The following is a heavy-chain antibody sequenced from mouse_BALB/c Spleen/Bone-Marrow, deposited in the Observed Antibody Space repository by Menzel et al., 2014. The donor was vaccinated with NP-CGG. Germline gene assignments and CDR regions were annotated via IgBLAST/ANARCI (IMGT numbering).Heavy chain of an antibody. V-gene: IGHV5-15*02. D-gene: IGHD2-1*01. J-gene: IGHJ4*01. CDR2: ISNLAYSI. CDR3: TRNYGNQGAMDY. CDR1: GFTFSDYG. Sequence: EVHLVESGGGLVQPGGSRKLSCAASGFTFSDYGMAWVRQAPGKEPEWVAFISNLAYSIYYADTVTGRFTISRENAKSTLYLEMSSLRSEDTAIYYCTRNYGNQGAMDYWGQGTSVTVSS.